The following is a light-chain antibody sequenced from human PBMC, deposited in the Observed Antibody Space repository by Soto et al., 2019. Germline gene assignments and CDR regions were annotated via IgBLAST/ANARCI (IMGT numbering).Light chain of an antibody. CDR2: DAS. CDR1: ENIDKW. CDR3: KQFNILYT. J-gene: IGKJ2*01. Sequence: DIQMSQSPSTLSASVGDRVTITCRASENIDKWLAWYQQKPGRAPKLLVYDASTLESGVPSRFSGSGFGTEFTLTISSLQPDDFATDYCKQFNILYTFGQGTKLEI. V-gene: IGKV1-5*01.